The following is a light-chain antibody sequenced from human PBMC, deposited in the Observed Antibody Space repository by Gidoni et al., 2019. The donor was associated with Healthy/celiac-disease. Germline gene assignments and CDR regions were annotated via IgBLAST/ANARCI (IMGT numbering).Light chain of an antibody. J-gene: IGKJ1*01. CDR3: QQYGET. CDR1: QSVSSSY. V-gene: IGKV3-20*01. Sequence: EIVLTQSPGTLSLSPGERATLSCRASQSVSSSYLAWYQQKPGQAPRLLIYGASSRATGIPDRFSGSGSGTDFTLTISRLEPEDFAVYYCQQYGETFGQXTKVEIK. CDR2: GAS.